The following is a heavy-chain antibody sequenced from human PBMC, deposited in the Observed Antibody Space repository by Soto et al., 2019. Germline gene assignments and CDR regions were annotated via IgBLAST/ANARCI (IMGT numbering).Heavy chain of an antibody. Sequence: QITLKESGPTLVKPTQTLTLTCTFSGFSLSTSGVGVAWIRQPPGKALEWLALIYWDDDKRYRPSLESRLTITNDPSQNQVVLTMTDMDSVDTATYYCAYLPCSGGSCYWFSFAGMDVWGHGATVTGSS. CDR2: IYWDDDK. D-gene: IGHD2-15*01. J-gene: IGHJ6*02. CDR3: AYLPCSGGSCYWFSFAGMDV. CDR1: GFSLSTSGVG. V-gene: IGHV2-5*02.